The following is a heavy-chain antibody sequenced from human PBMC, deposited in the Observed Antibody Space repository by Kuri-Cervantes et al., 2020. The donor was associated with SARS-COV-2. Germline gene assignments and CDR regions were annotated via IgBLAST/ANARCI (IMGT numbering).Heavy chain of an antibody. Sequence: GESLKISCAASGFIFSSYWMSWVRQVPGKGLEWAANIKQRGNEKYYVDSVKGRFTISRDNAQSSLYLEMNSLRGEDTAVYYCARESRYVYGEFDFWGQGTLVTVSS. CDR3: ARESRYVYGEFDF. J-gene: IGHJ4*02. CDR2: IKQRGNEK. CDR1: GFIFSSYW. D-gene: IGHD5-18*01. V-gene: IGHV3-7*03.